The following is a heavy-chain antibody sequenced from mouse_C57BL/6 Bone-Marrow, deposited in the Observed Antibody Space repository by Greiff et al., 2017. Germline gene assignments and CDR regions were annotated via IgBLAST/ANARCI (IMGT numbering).Heavy chain of an antibody. CDR1: GYTFTSYW. D-gene: IGHD1-1*01. J-gene: IGHJ3*01. Sequence: VQLQQSGTVLARPGASVKMSCKTSGYTFTSYWMHWVKQRPGQGLEWIGAIYPGNSDTSYNQKFKGKAKLTAVTSASTAYMELSSLTNEDSAVYYCTRDYYGSSPTSWFAYWGQGTLVTVSA. V-gene: IGHV1-5*01. CDR3: TRDYYGSSPTSWFAY. CDR2: IYPGNSDT.